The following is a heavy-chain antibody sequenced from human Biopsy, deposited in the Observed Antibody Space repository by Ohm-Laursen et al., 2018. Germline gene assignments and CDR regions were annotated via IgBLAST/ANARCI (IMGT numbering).Heavy chain of an antibody. CDR1: GFTFNRSA. V-gene: IGHV1-58*02. J-gene: IGHJ4*02. CDR2: IGVGGGNT. Sequence: SVKVSCKVSGFTFNRSAMQWVRQARGQRLEWIGWIGVGGGNTNYAQKFQERVTITRDMSTSTAYMELSSLRSEDTAVYYCASRPNCGGDCSSGFDYWGQGTLVTVSS. D-gene: IGHD2-21*02. CDR3: ASRPNCGGDCSSGFDY.